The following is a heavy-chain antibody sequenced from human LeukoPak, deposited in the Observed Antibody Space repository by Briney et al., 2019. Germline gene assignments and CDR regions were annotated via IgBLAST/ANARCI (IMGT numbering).Heavy chain of an antibody. J-gene: IGHJ4*02. V-gene: IGHV3-43*02. CDR3: AKDKTRQYSSGCGDY. D-gene: IGHD6-19*01. CDR1: GFTFDDYA. Sequence: PGGSLRLSCAASGFTFDDYAMQWVRQAPGKGLEWVSLISGDGGTTCYADPVKGRFTISRDNSKNSLYLQMNSLRTEDTALYYCAKDKTRQYSSGCGDYWGQGTLVTVSS. CDR2: ISGDGGTT.